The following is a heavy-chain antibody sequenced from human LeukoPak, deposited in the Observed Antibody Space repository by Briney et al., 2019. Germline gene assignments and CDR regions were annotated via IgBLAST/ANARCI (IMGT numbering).Heavy chain of an antibody. Sequence: GGSLRLSCAASGFTFSSYAMSWVRQAPGKGLEWVSAISGSGGSTYYADSVKGRFTISRDNSKNTLYLQMNSLRAEDTAVYYCAKSSYYDSSGFYRGYYFDYWGQGTLVTVSS. D-gene: IGHD3-22*01. V-gene: IGHV3-23*01. CDR1: GFTFSSYA. CDR2: ISGSGGST. CDR3: AKSSYYDSSGFYRGYYFDY. J-gene: IGHJ4*02.